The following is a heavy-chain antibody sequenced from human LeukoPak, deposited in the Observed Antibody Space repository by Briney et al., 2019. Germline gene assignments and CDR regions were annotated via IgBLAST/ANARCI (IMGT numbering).Heavy chain of an antibody. J-gene: IGHJ3*02. CDR2: IYYSGST. Sequence: PSETLSLTCTVSGGSISSYYWSWIRQPPGKGLEWIGYIYYSGSTNYNSSLKSRVTISVDTSKNQFSLKLSSVTAADTAVYYCARGWAFDIWGQGTMVTVSS. CDR3: ARGWAFDI. D-gene: IGHD2-15*01. CDR1: GGSISSYY. V-gene: IGHV4-59*01.